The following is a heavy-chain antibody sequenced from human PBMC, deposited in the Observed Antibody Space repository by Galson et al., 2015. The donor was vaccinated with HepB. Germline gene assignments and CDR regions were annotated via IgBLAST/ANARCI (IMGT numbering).Heavy chain of an antibody. CDR1: GFTFSSYG. D-gene: IGHD3-22*01. V-gene: IGHV3-30*18. CDR3: AKDDLYYYDSSGYEGSY. Sequence: SLRLSCAASGFTFSSYGMHWVRQAPGKGLEWVAVISYDGSNKYYADSVKGRFTISRDNSKNTLYLQMNSLRAEDTAVYYCAKDDLYYYDSSGYEGSYWGQGTLVTVSS. CDR2: ISYDGSNK. J-gene: IGHJ4*02.